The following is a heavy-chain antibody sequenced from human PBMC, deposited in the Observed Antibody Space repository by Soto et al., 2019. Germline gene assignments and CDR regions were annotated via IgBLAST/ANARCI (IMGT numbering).Heavy chain of an antibody. CDR3: GKGAYGTGSYDS. CDR2: ISGSGDYT. CDR1: GFTFSSYA. Sequence: EVQLLESGGGLVQPGGSLRVSCAASGFTFSSYAMTWVRQAPGKGLEWVSGISGSGDYTYSADSMKGRFTISRDNSKNTLYLQMNSLRAEDTAVYYCGKGAYGTGSYDSWGQGTLVTVSS. D-gene: IGHD3-10*01. J-gene: IGHJ4*02. V-gene: IGHV3-23*01.